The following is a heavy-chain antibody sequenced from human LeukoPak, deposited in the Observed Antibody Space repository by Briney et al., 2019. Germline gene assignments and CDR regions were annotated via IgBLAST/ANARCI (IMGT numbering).Heavy chain of an antibody. CDR1: GFTFSIYA. CDR3: ATRKWGFDY. J-gene: IGHJ4*02. CDR2: ISGSDSST. Sequence: GGSLRLSCAASGFTFSIYAMSWVRQAPGKGLEWVSVISGSDSSTYYADSVKGRFTISRDNSKNTLYLQMNSLRADDTAVYCCATRKWGFDYWGQGTLVTVSS. V-gene: IGHV3-23*01. D-gene: IGHD1-14*01.